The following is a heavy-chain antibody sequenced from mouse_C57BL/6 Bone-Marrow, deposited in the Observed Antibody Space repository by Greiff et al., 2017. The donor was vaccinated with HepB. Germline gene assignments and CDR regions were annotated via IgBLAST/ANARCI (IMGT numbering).Heavy chain of an antibody. J-gene: IGHJ3*01. D-gene: IGHD1-1*01. CDR1: GYTFTSYW. CDR3: ARERDLLLAWFAY. V-gene: IGHV1-53*01. CDR2: INPSNGGT. Sequence: VKLQQPGTELVKPGASVKLSCKASGYTFTSYWMHWVKQRPGQGLEWIGNINPSNGGTNYNEKFKSKATLTVDKSSSTAYMQLSSLTSEDSAVYYCARERDLLLAWFAYWGQGTLVTVSA.